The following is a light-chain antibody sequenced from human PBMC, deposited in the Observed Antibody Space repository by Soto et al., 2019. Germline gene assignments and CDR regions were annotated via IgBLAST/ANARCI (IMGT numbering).Light chain of an antibody. Sequence: DIILTQSPAIMSVSPGERATLSCRASRSVSTNLAWYQHKHGQAPRLLIYGASTRVTDIPTRFSGSGSGTEFTLTITYLKSEDFGFYYCQQYDKTVPPVTFGGGTKVEI. CDR3: QQYDKTVPPVT. CDR1: RSVSTN. J-gene: IGKJ4*01. CDR2: GAS. V-gene: IGKV3-15*01.